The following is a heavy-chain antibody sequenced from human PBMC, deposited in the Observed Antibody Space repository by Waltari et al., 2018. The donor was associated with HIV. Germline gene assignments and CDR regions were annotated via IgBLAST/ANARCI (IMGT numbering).Heavy chain of an antibody. D-gene: IGHD4-17*01. CDR1: GFSLSTSGMC. Sequence: QVTLRESGPALVKPTQTLTLTCTFSGFSLSTSGMCVSWIRQPPGKALEWLARIDWDDDKYYSTSLKTRLTISKDTSKNQVVLTMTNMDPVDTATYYCARMTTVGPGLLRDDYWGQGTLVTVSS. J-gene: IGHJ4*02. CDR2: IDWDDDK. V-gene: IGHV2-70*15. CDR3: ARMTTVGPGLLRDDY.